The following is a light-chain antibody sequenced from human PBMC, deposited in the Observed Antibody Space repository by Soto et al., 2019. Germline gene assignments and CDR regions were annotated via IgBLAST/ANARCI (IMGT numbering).Light chain of an antibody. CDR1: QSLLYSSNNKNY. CDR3: QQYSSLPPT. V-gene: IGKV4-1*01. Sequence: DSGMTQSPPSLAVSLGERATINCKSSQSLLYSSNNKNYLTWYQHKPGQPPKLLIYWASTRKSGVPDRFSGSGSGTDFTLTIICLQAEDVAVYYCQQYSSLPPTFAGGTKLDIK. CDR2: WAS. J-gene: IGKJ4*01.